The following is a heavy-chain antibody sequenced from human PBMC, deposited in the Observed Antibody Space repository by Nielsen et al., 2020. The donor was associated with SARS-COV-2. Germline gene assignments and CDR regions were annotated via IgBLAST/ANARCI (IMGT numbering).Heavy chain of an antibody. D-gene: IGHD2-2*01. CDR2: ISSYDGNT. CDR1: GYTFTTYG. V-gene: IGHV1-18*04. J-gene: IGHJ4*02. CDR3: ARDRLVNLRHQPAAEIGY. Sequence: ASVKVSCKASGYTFTTYGISWVRQAPGQGLEWMGWISSYDGNTNYAQKFQGRVTMTTDTSTSTADMELRSLRSDDTAVYYCARDRLVNLRHQPAAEIGYWGQGTLVTVSS.